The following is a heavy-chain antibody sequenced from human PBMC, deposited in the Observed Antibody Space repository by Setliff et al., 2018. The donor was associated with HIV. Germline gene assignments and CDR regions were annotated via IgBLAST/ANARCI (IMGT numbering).Heavy chain of an antibody. CDR1: GFTFSNFW. CDR2: MDGDGKYI. J-gene: IGHJ6*03. V-gene: IGHV3-74*01. D-gene: IGHD3-3*01. Sequence: GSLRLSCAASGFTFSNFWMQWVRQAPGEGLVCVSRMDGDGKYIFYADSVKGRFTISRDNAKNTLYLQMNSLRDEDTAVYYCARDRGSGTCRGCDYMDVWGKGTTVTSP. CDR3: ARDRGSGTCRGCDYMDV.